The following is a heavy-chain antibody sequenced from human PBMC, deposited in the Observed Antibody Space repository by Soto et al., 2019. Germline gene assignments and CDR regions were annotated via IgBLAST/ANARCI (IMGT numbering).Heavy chain of an antibody. D-gene: IGHD2-8*01. CDR2: INPKSGGT. J-gene: IGHJ6*02. CDR1: GYTFTGYH. CDR3: ARGDSTDCSNGVCSFFYNHDMDV. Sequence: ASVKVSCKASGYTFTGYHIHWVRQAPGQGLEWLGRINPKSGGTSTAQKFQGWVTMTTDTSISTASMELTRLTSDDTAIYYCARGDSTDCSNGVCSFFYNHDMDVWGQGTTVTVSS. V-gene: IGHV1-2*04.